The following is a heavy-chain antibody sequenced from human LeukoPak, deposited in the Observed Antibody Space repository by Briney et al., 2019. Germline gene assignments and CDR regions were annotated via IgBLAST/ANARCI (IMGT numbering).Heavy chain of an antibody. V-gene: IGHV3-33*01. CDR1: GFTFSSYG. CDR2: IWYDGSNK. Sequence: GGSLRLSCAASGFTFSSYGMHWVRQAPGKGLEWVAVIWYDGSNKYYADSVKGRFTISRDNSKNTLYLQMNSLRAEDTAVYYCARDPYSSSWYGNWFDPWGQGTLVTVSS. CDR3: ARDPYSSSWYGNWFDP. D-gene: IGHD6-13*01. J-gene: IGHJ5*02.